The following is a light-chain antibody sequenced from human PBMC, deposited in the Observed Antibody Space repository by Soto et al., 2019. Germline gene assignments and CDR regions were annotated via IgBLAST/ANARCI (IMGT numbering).Light chain of an antibody. CDR3: QQYTDWPKT. CDR1: QSVSRE. V-gene: IGKV3D-15*01. CDR2: AAS. Sequence: EILMTQSPATLSVSPGEDVTLSCRASQSVSRELVWYQQRPGQAPRLLMYAASTRATGIPARFSGSGSGTEFTLTISRLQSEDFAVYYCQQYTDWPKTFGQGTKVEV. J-gene: IGKJ1*01.